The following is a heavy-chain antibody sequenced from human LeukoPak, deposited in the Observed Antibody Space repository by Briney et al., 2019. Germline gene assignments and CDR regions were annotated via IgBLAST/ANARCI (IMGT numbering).Heavy chain of an antibody. CDR2: IIPIFGTA. Sequence: ASVKVSCKASGGTFSSYAISWVRQAPGQGLEWMGGIIPIFGTANYAQKFQGRVTITADKSTSTAYMELSSLRSEDTAVYYCASFTTVTTVEDYWGQGTLVTVSS. J-gene: IGHJ4*02. CDR1: GGTFSSYA. CDR3: ASFTTVTTVEDY. V-gene: IGHV1-69*06. D-gene: IGHD4-17*01.